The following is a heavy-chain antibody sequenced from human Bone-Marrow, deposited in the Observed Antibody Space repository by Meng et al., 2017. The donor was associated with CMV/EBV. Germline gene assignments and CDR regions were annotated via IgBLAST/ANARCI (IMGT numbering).Heavy chain of an antibody. Sequence: ASVKVSCKASGYTFTSYGISWVRQAPGQGLEWMGWISAYNGNTNYAQKLQGRVTMTTDTSTSTAYMKLRSLRSDDTAVYYCARDLRFLEWLSQGLSLDYWGQGTLVTVSS. V-gene: IGHV1-18*01. CDR3: ARDLRFLEWLSQGLSLDY. CDR1: GYTFTSYG. J-gene: IGHJ4*02. D-gene: IGHD3-3*01. CDR2: ISAYNGNT.